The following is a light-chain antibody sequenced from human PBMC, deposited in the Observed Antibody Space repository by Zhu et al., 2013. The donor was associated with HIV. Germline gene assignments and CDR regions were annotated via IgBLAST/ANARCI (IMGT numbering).Light chain of an antibody. CDR1: QSISSW. J-gene: IGKJ4*01. Sequence: DIQMTQSPSTLSASVGDRVTITCRASQSISSWLAWYQQKPGKAPKLLIHRASSLESGVPSRFSGSGSGTEFTLTISSLQPDDFATYYCQQYNSYSLTFGGGTKVEI. CDR2: RAS. CDR3: QQYNSYSLT. V-gene: IGKV1-5*03.